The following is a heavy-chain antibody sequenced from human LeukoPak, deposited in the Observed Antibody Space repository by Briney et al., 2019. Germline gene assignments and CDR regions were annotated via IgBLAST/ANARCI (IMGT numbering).Heavy chain of an antibody. J-gene: IGHJ5*02. CDR1: GYTFTSYA. D-gene: IGHD2-21*02. CDR3: ARNLEAYCGGDCYINWFDP. CDR2: INAGNGNT. V-gene: IGHV1-3*01. Sequence: GASVKVSCKASGYTFTSYAMHWVRQAPGQRLEWMGWINAGNGNTKYSQKVQGRVTITRDTSASTAYMELSSLRSEDTAVYYCARNLEAYCGGDCYINWFDPWGQGTLVTVSS.